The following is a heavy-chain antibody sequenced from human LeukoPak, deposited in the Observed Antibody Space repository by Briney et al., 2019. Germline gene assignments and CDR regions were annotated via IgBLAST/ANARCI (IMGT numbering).Heavy chain of an antibody. D-gene: IGHD1-26*01. V-gene: IGHV3-43*02. CDR1: GFTFSSYA. Sequence: GGSLRLSCAASGFTFSSYAMSWVRQAPGKGLEWVSLISWDGGSTYYADSVKGRFTISRDNSKNSLYLQMNSLRTEDTALYYCAKGGGREWELLVDYWGQGTLVTVSS. CDR2: ISWDGGST. CDR3: AKGGGREWELLVDY. J-gene: IGHJ4*02.